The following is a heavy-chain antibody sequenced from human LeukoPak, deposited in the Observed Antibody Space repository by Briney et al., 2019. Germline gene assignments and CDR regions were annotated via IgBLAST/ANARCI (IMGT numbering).Heavy chain of an antibody. D-gene: IGHD6-13*01. J-gene: IGHJ3*02. CDR3: ARGYSSSWYDAFDI. V-gene: IGHV1-2*06. CDR2: INPNSGGT. Sequence: GASAKVSCKASGCTFTGYYMHWVRQAPGQGLEWMGRINPNSGGTNYAQKFQGRVTMTRDTSISTAYMELSRLRSGDTAVYHCARGYSSSWYDAFDIWGQGTMVTVSS. CDR1: GCTFTGYY.